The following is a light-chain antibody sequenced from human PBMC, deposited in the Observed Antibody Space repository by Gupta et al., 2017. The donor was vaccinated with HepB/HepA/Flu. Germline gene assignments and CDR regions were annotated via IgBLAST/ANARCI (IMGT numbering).Light chain of an antibody. V-gene: IGKV4-1*01. CDR3: QQYYDIPIT. CDR2: LAS. J-gene: IGKJ5*01. Sequence: DLVMTESQDSLAVSLGERATIHRKSSQSLLYANNKDYLAWYQKKPGQPPKLLISLASTRESGVPDRFSGSGSRTDFTLTISGLQADDVAVYYCQQYYDIPITFGQGTRLEIK. CDR1: QSLLYANNKDY.